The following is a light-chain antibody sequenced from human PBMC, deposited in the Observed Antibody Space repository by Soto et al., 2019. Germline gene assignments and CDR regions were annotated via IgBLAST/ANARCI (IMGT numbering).Light chain of an antibody. J-gene: IGKJ2*01. CDR2: WAS. V-gene: IGKV4-1*01. CDR1: QSILYSSNNKNY. CDR3: QQYYSTPYT. Sequence: DIVMIQSPDSLAVSLGERATIHCKSSQSILYSSNNKNYLAWYQQKPGQPPKLLICWASTRESGVPDRFSGSGSGTDFTLTISSLQAEDVAVYYCQQYYSTPYTFGQGTKLEIK.